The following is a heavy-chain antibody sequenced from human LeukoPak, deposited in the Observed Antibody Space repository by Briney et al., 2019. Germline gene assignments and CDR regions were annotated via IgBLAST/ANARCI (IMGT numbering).Heavy chain of an antibody. CDR3: ARDSGQQLGYYDAFDI. V-gene: IGHV4-4*07. CDR2: IYTSGST. CDR1: GGSICSYY. J-gene: IGHJ3*02. D-gene: IGHD6-13*01. Sequence: SETLSLTCTVSGGSICSYYWSWIRQPAGKGLEWIGRIYTSGSTNYNPSLKSRVTMSVDTSKNQFSLKLSSVTAADTAVYYCARDSGQQLGYYDAFDIWGQGTMVTVSS.